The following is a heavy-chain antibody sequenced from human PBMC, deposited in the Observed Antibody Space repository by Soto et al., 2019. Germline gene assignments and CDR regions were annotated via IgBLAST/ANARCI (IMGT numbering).Heavy chain of an antibody. CDR2: MSGDGRT. V-gene: IGHV3-23*01. D-gene: IGHD1-1*01. CDR3: AKEEPCSLNCARGGHLSY. CDR1: GFTFSDSV. Sequence: GGSLRLSCVGSGFTFSDSVMAWVRQAPGKGLEWLSVMSGDGRTRYALSVTGRFTISRDNSKNTLYLQMSSLRVEDTAFYYCAKEEPCSLNCARGGHLSYWGLGTLVTVSS. J-gene: IGHJ4*02.